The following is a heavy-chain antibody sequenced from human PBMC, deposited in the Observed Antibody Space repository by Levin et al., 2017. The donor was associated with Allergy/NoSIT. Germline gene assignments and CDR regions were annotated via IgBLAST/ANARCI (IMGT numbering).Heavy chain of an antibody. CDR3: AKGGSVHFDY. J-gene: IGHJ4*02. D-gene: IGHD1-26*01. CDR1: GFTFSSYW. V-gene: IGHV3-74*01. Sequence: LAGGSLRLSCAASGFTFSSYWMHWVRQAPGKGLVWVSRINSDGSSTNYADSVKGRFTISRDNAKNTLYLQMNSLRDEDTAVYYCAKGGSVHFDYWGQGTLVTVSS. CDR2: INSDGSST.